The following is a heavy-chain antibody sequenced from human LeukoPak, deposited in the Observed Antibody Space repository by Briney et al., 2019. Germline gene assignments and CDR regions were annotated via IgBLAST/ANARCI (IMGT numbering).Heavy chain of an antibody. V-gene: IGHV4-39*07. CDR1: GGSISSSSYY. CDR2: IYYSGST. J-gene: IGHJ4*02. Sequence: SETLSLTCTVSGGSISSSSYYWGWIRQPPGKGLEWIGSIYYSGSTNYNPSLKSRVTISVDTSKNQFSLKLSSVTAADTAVYYCASGYDSSGWPFDYWGQGTLVTVSS. D-gene: IGHD3-22*01. CDR3: ASGYDSSGWPFDY.